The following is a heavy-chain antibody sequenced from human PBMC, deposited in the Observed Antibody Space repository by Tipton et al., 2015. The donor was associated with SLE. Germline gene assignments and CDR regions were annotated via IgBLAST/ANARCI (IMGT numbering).Heavy chain of an antibody. CDR1: GGSISTYY. Sequence: TLSLTCSVSGGSISTYYWSWIRQPPGKGLEWVGYIYYTGSSSYNPSLKSRVTISVDTSKNQFSLKLSSVTAADTAVYYCARRLRRGGAFDIWGQGTMVTVSS. CDR3: ARRLRRGGAFDI. CDR2: IYYTGSS. V-gene: IGHV4-59*12. J-gene: IGHJ3*02. D-gene: IGHD4-17*01.